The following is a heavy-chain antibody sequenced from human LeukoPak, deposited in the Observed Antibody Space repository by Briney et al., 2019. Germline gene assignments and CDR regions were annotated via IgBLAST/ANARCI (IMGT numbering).Heavy chain of an antibody. CDR1: GFTSIAYA. CDR3: ARNQQLGGHSYYYYGMDV. CDR2: ISGGGVTT. V-gene: IGHV3-23*01. Sequence: GGSLRLSCVASGFTSIAYALTWARQAPGKGLEWVAGISGGGVTTYYADSVKGRFTISRDNSKNTLYLQMNSLRADDTAIYYCARNQQLGGHSYYYYGMDVWGQGTTVTVSS. J-gene: IGHJ6*02. D-gene: IGHD3-16*01.